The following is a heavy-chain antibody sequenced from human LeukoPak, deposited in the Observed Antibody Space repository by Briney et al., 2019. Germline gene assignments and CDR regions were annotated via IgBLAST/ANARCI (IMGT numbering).Heavy chain of an antibody. CDR3: AREILGGFNPGAY. Sequence: SETLSLTCTVSLDSTTSNFWSWVHQPPGKGLEWIGEIHRSGSPNYNPSLQSRVTISIDRSRNQIVLELSSVTAADTAVYYCAREILGGFNPGAYWGQGILVTVSS. CDR2: IHRSGSP. J-gene: IGHJ4*02. V-gene: IGHV4-4*02. D-gene: IGHD1-14*01. CDR1: LDSTTSNF.